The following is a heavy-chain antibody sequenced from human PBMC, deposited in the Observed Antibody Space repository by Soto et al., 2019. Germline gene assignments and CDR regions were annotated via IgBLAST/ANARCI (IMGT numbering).Heavy chain of an antibody. J-gene: IGHJ4*02. CDR1: GGTFSSYT. CDR3: AGGSHGDYHDY. D-gene: IGHD4-17*01. V-gene: IGHV1-69*02. Sequence: QVQLVQSGAEVKKPGSSVKVSCKASGGTFSSYTISWVRQAPGQGLEWMGRIIPILGIANYAQKFQGRVTHTADKSTSTAYMERSSLRSEDTAGYYCAGGSHGDYHDYWGQGTLVTVSS. CDR2: IIPILGIA.